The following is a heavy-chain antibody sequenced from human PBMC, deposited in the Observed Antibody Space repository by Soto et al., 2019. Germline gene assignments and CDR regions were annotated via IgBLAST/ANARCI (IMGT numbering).Heavy chain of an antibody. CDR1: GYTFTSYY. Sequence: ASAKDSCNASGYTFTSYYMHWLRQAPAQKLEWMGIIYPGGGNTRYAPSFQGRVTMSRDTSMSTVYLELSSLRSEDTAVYYCAIAAVMTTVTAEYSYGMDVWGQGTTVTVSS. V-gene: IGHV1-46*01. CDR3: AIAAVMTTVTAEYSYGMDV. J-gene: IGHJ6*02. D-gene: IGHD4-4*01. CDR2: IYPGGGNT.